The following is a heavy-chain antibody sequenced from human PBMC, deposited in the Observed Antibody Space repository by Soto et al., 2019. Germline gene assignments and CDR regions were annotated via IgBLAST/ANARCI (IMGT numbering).Heavy chain of an antibody. CDR2: IKSKSDGGTT. J-gene: IGHJ4*02. CDR3: AREWTNFDY. V-gene: IGHV3-15*01. D-gene: IGHD5-12*01. Sequence: PGGSLRLSCAASGFTFNDAWMSWVRQAPGKGLEWVGRIKSKSDGGTTDFAAPVKGRFTISRDDSKNMVYLQMNSLKSEDTAVYYCAREWTNFDYWGQGTLVTVSS. CDR1: GFTFNDAW.